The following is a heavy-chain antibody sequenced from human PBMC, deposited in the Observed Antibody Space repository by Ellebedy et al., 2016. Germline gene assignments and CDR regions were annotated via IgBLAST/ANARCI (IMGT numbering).Heavy chain of an antibody. Sequence: GGSLRLSXAVSGFKIRSYAMSWIRQAPGKGLEWVAVVSGTDDTPDYADSVKGRFTISRDKSKNILYLQMTGLRVEDTAVYYCARDPAINYDYIWGRFDFWGQGTLVTVSS. V-gene: IGHV3-23*01. J-gene: IGHJ4*02. CDR1: GFKIRSYA. CDR2: VSGTDDTP. CDR3: ARDPAINYDYIWGRFDF. D-gene: IGHD3-16*01.